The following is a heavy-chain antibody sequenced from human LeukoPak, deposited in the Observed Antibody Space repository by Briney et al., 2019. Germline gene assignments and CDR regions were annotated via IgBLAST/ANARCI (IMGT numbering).Heavy chain of an antibody. J-gene: IGHJ4*02. CDR2: INHSGST. Sequence: PSETLSLTCTVSGGSISSYYWSWIRQPPGKGLEWIGEINHSGSTNYNPSLKSRVTISVDTSKNQFSLKLSSVTAADTAVYYCARGRDVSGWYVVYYFDYWGQGTLVTVSS. V-gene: IGHV4-34*01. D-gene: IGHD6-19*01. CDR3: ARGRDVSGWYVVYYFDY. CDR1: GGSISSYY.